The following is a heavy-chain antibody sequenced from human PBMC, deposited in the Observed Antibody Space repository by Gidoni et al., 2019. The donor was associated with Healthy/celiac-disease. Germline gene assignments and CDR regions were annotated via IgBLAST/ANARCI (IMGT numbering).Heavy chain of an antibody. CDR2: IKQDGSEK. CDR3: AREGEDIVVVPASYGMDV. V-gene: IGHV3-7*03. Sequence: EVQLVESGGGLVQPGGSLRLSCAASGFTFSRYWMSWVRQAPGKGLEWVANIKQDGSEKYYVDSVKGRFTISRDNAKNSLYLQMNSLRAEDTAVYYCAREGEDIVVVPASYGMDVWGQGTTVTVSS. CDR1: GFTFSRYW. D-gene: IGHD2-2*01. J-gene: IGHJ6*02.